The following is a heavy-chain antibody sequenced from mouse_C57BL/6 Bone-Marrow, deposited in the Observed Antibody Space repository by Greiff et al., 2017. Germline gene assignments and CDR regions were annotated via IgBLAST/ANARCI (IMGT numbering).Heavy chain of an antibody. CDR1: GFTFSSYA. CDR3: ARAIYYYGSDY. Sequence: EVQGVESGGGLVKPGGSLKLSCAASGFTFSSYAMSWVRQTPEKRLEWVATISDGGSYTYYPDNVKGRFTISRDNAKNNLYLQMSHLKSEDTAMYYCARAIYYYGSDYWGQGTTLTVSS. CDR2: ISDGGSYT. J-gene: IGHJ2*01. V-gene: IGHV5-4*01. D-gene: IGHD1-1*01.